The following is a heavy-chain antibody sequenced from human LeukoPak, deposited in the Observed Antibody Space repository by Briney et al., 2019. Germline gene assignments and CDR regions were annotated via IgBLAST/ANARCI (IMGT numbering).Heavy chain of an antibody. CDR1: GFSFSNYW. D-gene: IGHD6-19*01. V-gene: IGHV3-53*01. J-gene: IGHJ3*02. CDR2: IYSGGST. CDR3: ARDPGTRDRYSSGWYLDAFDI. Sequence: PGGSLRLSCVASGFSFSNYWMSWVRQAPGKGLEWVSVIYSGGSTYYADSVKGRFTISRDNSKNTLYLQMNSLRAEDTAVYYCARDPGTRDRYSSGWYLDAFDIWGQGTMVTVSS.